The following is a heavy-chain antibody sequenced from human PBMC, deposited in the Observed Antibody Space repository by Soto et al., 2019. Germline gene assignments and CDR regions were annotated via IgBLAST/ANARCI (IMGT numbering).Heavy chain of an antibody. Sequence: ETLSLTCTVSGGSISSYYWSWIRQPPGKGLEWIGYIYYSGSTNYNPSLKSRVTISVDTSKNQFSLKLSSVTAADTAVYYCVSGPLEDENYYYYMDVWGKGTTVTVSS. V-gene: IGHV4-59*08. CDR3: VSGPLEDENYYYYMDV. J-gene: IGHJ6*03. D-gene: IGHD3-10*01. CDR1: GGSISSYY. CDR2: IYYSGST.